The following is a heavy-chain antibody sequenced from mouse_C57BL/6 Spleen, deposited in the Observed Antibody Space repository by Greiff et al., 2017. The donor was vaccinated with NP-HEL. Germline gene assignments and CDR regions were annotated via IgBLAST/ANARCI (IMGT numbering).Heavy chain of an antibody. D-gene: IGHD2-4*01. CDR2: INPNYGTT. J-gene: IGHJ2*01. V-gene: IGHV1-39*01. CDR3: ARMDYDEYYFDY. Sequence: EVKLVESGPELVKPGASVKISCKASGYSFTDYNMNWVKQRNGKSLEWIGVINPNYGTTSYNQKFKGKATLTVDQSSSTAYMQLNSLTSEDSAVYYCARMDYDEYYFDYWGQGTTLTVSS. CDR1: GYSFTDYN.